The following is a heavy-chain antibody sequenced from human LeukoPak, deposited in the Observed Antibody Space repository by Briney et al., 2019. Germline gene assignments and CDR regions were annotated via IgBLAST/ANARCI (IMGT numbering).Heavy chain of an antibody. D-gene: IGHD3-10*01. V-gene: IGHV3-49*04. Sequence: GGSLRLSCTASGFTFGDYAMSWVRQAPGKGLEWVGFIRSKAYGGTTEYAAPVKGRFTISRDDSKSIAYLQMNSLKTEDTAVYYCTRDEMIWFGELSYFDYWGQGTLVTVSS. CDR1: GFTFGDYA. J-gene: IGHJ4*02. CDR2: IRSKAYGGTT. CDR3: TRDEMIWFGELSYFDY.